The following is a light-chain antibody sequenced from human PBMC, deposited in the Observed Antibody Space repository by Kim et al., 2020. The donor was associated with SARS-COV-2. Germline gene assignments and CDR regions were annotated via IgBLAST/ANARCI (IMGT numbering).Light chain of an antibody. CDR1: SLRTSY. CDR2: GKN. J-gene: IGLJ2*01. CDR3: NSRDSSAYHVV. V-gene: IGLV3-19*01. Sequence: SSELTHDPAVSVALGQTVRITCQGDSLRTSYASWYQQKPGQAPVLVIYGKNDRPSGIPDRFSGSSSGNTASLTITGAQAEDEADYYCNSRDSSAYHVVFGGGTQRTVL.